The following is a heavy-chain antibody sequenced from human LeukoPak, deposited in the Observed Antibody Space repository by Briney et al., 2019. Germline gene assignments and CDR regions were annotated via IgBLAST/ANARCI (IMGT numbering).Heavy chain of an antibody. V-gene: IGHV3-49*03. CDR2: IRSKASGGTT. J-gene: IGHJ5*02. D-gene: IGHD3-10*01. CDR3: ARGGYLYGA. Sequence: GGSLRLSCTASGFTFGDYTMSWFRQPPGKGLEWVGFIRSKASGGTTDYAASVRGRFTISRDDSKCIAYLQLNSLKTEDTAVYYCARGGYLYGAWGQGSLVTVSS. CDR1: GFTFGDYT.